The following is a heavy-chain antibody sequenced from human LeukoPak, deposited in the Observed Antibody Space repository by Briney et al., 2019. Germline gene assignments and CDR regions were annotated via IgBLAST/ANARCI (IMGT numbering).Heavy chain of an antibody. Sequence: PSQTLSLTCTVSGDSISNGSHYWSWIRQPAGKGPEWIGRIYTSGSTDYSPSLRSRVTISVDTSKNQFSLKLTSVTAADTAVYYCARDCGAPGNNWFRWFDPWGQGTLDTVSS. CDR2: IYTSGST. J-gene: IGHJ5*02. D-gene: IGHD1-20*01. CDR3: ARDCGAPGNNWFRWFDP. CDR1: GDSISNGSHY. V-gene: IGHV4-61*02.